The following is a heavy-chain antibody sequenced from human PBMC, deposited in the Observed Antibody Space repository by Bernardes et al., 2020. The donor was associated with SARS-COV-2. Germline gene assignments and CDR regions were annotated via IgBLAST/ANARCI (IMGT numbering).Heavy chain of an antibody. Sequence: GGSLRLSCAASGFTFSSYDMHWVRQATGKGLEWVSAIGTAGDTYYPGSVKGRFTISRENAKNSLYLQMNSLRAGDTAVYDCAALTIAAAGSAAAPTLFPLVSW. CDR1: GFTFSSYD. D-gene: IGHD6-13*01. CDR3: AALTIAAAGSAAAPTLFPLVS. V-gene: IGHV3-13*04. J-gene: IGHJ5*01. CDR2: IGTAGDT.